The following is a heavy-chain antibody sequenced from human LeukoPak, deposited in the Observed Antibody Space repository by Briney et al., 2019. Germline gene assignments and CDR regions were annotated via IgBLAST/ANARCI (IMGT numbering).Heavy chain of an antibody. V-gene: IGHV3-21*01. CDR1: GFTFSSYG. Sequence: GGSLRLSCAASGFTFSSYGMSWVRQAPGKGLEWVSSISSSSSYIYYADSVKGRFTISRDNAKNSLYLQMNSLRAEDTAVYYCAVSSGWAFDYWGQGTLVTVSS. J-gene: IGHJ4*02. D-gene: IGHD6-19*01. CDR2: ISSSSSYI. CDR3: AVSSGWAFDY.